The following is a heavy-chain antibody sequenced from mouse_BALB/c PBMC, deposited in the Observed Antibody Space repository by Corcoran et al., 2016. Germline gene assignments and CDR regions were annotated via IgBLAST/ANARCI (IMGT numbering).Heavy chain of an antibody. Sequence: QVTLKESGSGILHPAQTLRLTCSFSGFSLSTSHMGVDWIRQPSGKGLEWLLHILWNDSKYYNPALKSRLTISKDTYNNQVFLKNANVDTADTATYYCARIHYCYCYFDVWGAGTTVTVSS. CDR3: ARIHYCYCYFDV. J-gene: IGHJ1*01. CDR2: ILWNDSK. D-gene: IGHD1-2*01. V-gene: IGHV8-8*01. CDR1: GFSLSTSHMG.